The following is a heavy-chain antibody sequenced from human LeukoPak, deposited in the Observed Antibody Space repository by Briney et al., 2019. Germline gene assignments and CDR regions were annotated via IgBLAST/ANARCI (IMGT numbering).Heavy chain of an antibody. D-gene: IGHD6-19*01. V-gene: IGHV3-7*03. CDR1: GFTFSSYW. Sequence: GGSLRLSCAASGFTFSSYWMNWARQAPGKGLEWVASINHSGNVNYYVDSVKGRFTISRDNAKNSLYLQMSNLRAEDTAVYYCTKDSDWAIDYWGQGTLVIVSS. J-gene: IGHJ4*02. CDR3: TKDSDWAIDY. CDR2: INHSGNVN.